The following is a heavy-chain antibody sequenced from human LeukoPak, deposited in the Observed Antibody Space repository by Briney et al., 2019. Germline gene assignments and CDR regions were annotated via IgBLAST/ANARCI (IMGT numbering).Heavy chain of an antibody. J-gene: IGHJ5*02. CDR1: GGSISSYY. CDR3: ARGVNWIDP. Sequence: SETLSLTCTVSGGSISSYYWSWIRQPPGKGLEWIGYISYSGTTNYNPSLKSRVTISIDTSKNQFSLKLSSVTAADTAVYYCARGVNWIDPWGQGTLVTVSS. CDR2: ISYSGTT. D-gene: IGHD6-13*01. V-gene: IGHV4-59*01.